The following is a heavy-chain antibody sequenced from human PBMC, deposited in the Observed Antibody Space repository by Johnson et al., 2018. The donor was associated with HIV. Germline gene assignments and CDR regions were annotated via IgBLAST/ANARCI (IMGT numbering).Heavy chain of an antibody. V-gene: IGHV3-23*04. CDR3: ALKQLVTMDDAFDI. CDR2: TSGSGSTT. D-gene: IGHD6-13*01. CDR1: GFTVNLNY. J-gene: IGHJ3*02. Sequence: VQLVESGGGLNRPGGSLRLSCAASGFTVNLNYMSWVRQAPGKGLEWVSATSGSGSTTKYADSVRGRFTISRDNSKNTLYLQMNSLRAEDTAVYYCALKQLVTMDDAFDIWGQGTMVTVSS.